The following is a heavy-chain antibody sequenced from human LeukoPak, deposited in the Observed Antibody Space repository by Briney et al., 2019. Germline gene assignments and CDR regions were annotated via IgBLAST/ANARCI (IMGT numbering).Heavy chain of an antibody. CDR3: ARDLVTVTKGFDI. CDR1: DDSFSSHY. CDR2: ISYIGST. J-gene: IGHJ3*02. V-gene: IGHV4-59*11. D-gene: IGHD4-17*01. Sequence: SETLSLTCAVSDDSFSSHYWTWIRQPPGKGLEWIGYISYIGSTNYNTSLKSRVTFSIDPSKTQFSLKLTSVTAADTAVYYCARDLVTVTKGFDIWGQGTVVSVSS.